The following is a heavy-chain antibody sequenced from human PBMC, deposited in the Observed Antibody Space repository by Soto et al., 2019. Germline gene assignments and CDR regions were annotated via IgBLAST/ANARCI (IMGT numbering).Heavy chain of an antibody. D-gene: IGHD3-22*01. J-gene: IGHJ4*02. V-gene: IGHV3-21*01. CDR1: GFRFSTYS. Sequence: EVQLVESGGGLVKPGGSLRLSCAASGFRFSTYSMNWVRQAPGKGLEWVASISTTNGYIYYADSVRGRFTISRDNAKNSLFLQMNSLRAEDTAVYYCTRDPVPDSSGYFPFDYWGQGTLVTVSS. CDR3: TRDPVPDSSGYFPFDY. CDR2: ISTTNGYI.